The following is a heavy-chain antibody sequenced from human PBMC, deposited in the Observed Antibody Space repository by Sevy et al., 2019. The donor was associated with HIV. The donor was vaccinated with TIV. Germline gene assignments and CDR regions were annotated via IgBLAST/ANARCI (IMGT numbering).Heavy chain of an antibody. J-gene: IGHJ6*02. CDR2: TYYRSKWYN. D-gene: IGHD5-18*01. CDR1: GDSVSSNSAA. V-gene: IGHV6-1*01. CDR3: ARDQRGYSYGYPNYYGMDV. Sequence: SQTLSITCAISGDSVSSNSAAWNWIRQSPSRGLEWLGRTYYRSKWYNDYAVSVKSRITINPDTSKNQFSLQLNSVTPEDTAVYYCARDQRGYSYGYPNYYGMDVWGQGTTVTVSS.